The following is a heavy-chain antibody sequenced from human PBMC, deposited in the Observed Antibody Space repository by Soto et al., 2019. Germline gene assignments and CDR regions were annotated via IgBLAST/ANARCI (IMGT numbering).Heavy chain of an antibody. CDR1: GGSISSYY. Sequence: PSETLSLTCTVSGGSISSYYWSWIRQPPGKGLEWIGYIYYSGSTNYNPSLKSRVTISVDTSKNQFSLKLSSVTAADTAVYYCARWRGDTMVRGVPYNWFDPWGQGTLVTVSS. D-gene: IGHD3-10*01. J-gene: IGHJ5*02. V-gene: IGHV4-59*08. CDR2: IYYSGST. CDR3: ARWRGDTMVRGVPYNWFDP.